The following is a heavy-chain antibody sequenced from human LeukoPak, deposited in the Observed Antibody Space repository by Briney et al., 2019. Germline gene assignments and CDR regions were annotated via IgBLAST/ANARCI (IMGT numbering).Heavy chain of an antibody. J-gene: IGHJ3*02. CDR3: ARDPYKNKDYTNYGAFDI. Sequence: GGSLRLSCIASDFTFSDSWMTWVRKAPGKGLERVTSIKYDGREIQYVDSVKGRFTISRDNAKRSLHLEMASLRVEDTAVFYCARDPYKNKDYTNYGAFDIWGQGTMVTVSS. CDR2: IKYDGREI. V-gene: IGHV3-7*01. CDR1: DFTFSDSW. D-gene: IGHD4-11*01.